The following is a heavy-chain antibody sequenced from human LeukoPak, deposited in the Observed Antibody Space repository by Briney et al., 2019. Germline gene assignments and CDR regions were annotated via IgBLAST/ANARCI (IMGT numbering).Heavy chain of an antibody. D-gene: IGHD6-6*01. CDR3: ARPYSSSSYYYGMDV. CDR1: GGTFSSYA. V-gene: IGHV1-69*13. CDR2: IIPIFGTA. J-gene: IGHJ6*02. Sequence: SVKVSCKASGGTFSSYAISWVRQAPGQGLEWMGGIIPIFGTANYAQKFQGRVTITADESTSTAYMELSSLTSEDTAVYYCARPYSSSSYYYGMDVWGQGTTVTVSS.